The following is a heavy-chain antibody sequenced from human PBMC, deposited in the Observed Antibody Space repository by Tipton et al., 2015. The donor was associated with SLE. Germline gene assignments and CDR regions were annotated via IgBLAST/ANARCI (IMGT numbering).Heavy chain of an antibody. CDR3: AKDSGSSWYSGWFDP. Sequence: SLRLSCAASGFTFDDYTMHWVRQAPGKGLEWVSLISWDGGSTYYADSLKGRFTISRDNSKNILYLQMNSLRADDTAVYYCAKDSGSSWYSGWFDPWGQGTLVTVSS. CDR1: GFTFDDYT. J-gene: IGHJ5*02. CDR2: ISWDGGST. D-gene: IGHD6-13*01. V-gene: IGHV3-43*01.